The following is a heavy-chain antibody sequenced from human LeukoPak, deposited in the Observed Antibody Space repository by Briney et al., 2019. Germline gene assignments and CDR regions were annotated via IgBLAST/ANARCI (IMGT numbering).Heavy chain of an antibody. J-gene: IGHJ4*02. D-gene: IGHD3-10*01. CDR2: IRSKANSYAT. Sequence: PGGSLRLSCAASGFTFSGSAMHWVRQASGKGLEWVGRIRSKANSYATAYAASVKGRFTISRDDSKNTAYLQMNSLKTEDTAVYYCTRLGLDYSSWGQGTLVTVST. V-gene: IGHV3-73*01. CDR3: TRLGLDYSS. CDR1: GFTFSGSA.